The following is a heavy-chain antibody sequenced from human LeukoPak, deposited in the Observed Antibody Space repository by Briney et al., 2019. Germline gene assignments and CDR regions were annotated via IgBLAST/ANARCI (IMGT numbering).Heavy chain of an antibody. J-gene: IGHJ6*03. V-gene: IGHV4-39*01. CDR1: GGSISSRRDY. CDR2: IYYSGST. Sequence: SETLSLTCSVSGGSISSRRDYWDWIRQPPGKGLEWLGSIYYSGSTYYNPSLKSRATVSVDTSKNQFSLKVTSVTAADTAVYFCARSIFHYYYYMDVWGKGTTVTVSS. CDR3: ARSIFHYYYYMDV.